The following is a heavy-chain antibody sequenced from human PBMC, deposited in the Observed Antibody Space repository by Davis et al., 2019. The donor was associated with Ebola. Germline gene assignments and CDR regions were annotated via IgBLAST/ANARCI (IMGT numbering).Heavy chain of an antibody. CDR3: ARGLLYYYGMDV. CDR2: IYHSGST. J-gene: IGHJ6*02. D-gene: IGHD2-21*01. Sequence: PSETLSLTCAVSGGSISSGGYSWSWIRQPPGKGLEWIGYIYHSGSTYYNPSLKSRVTISVDRSKNQFSLKLSSVTAADTAVYYCARGLLYYYGMDVWGQGTTVTVSS. CDR1: GGSISSGGYS. V-gene: IGHV4-30-2*01.